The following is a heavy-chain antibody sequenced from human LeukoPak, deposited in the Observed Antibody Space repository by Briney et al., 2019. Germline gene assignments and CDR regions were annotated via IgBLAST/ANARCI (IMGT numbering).Heavy chain of an antibody. Sequence: GESLKISCQGSGYRFTNYLIGWVRPMPGKGLGWMGRIDPSGSYTNYSPSFQGHVTISADKSISTAYLQWSSLKASDTGMYYCARLPTGYYPHFWGQGTLVTVSS. CDR1: GYRFTNYL. CDR3: ARLPTGYYPHF. CDR2: IDPSGSYT. J-gene: IGHJ4*02. V-gene: IGHV5-10-1*01. D-gene: IGHD3-9*01.